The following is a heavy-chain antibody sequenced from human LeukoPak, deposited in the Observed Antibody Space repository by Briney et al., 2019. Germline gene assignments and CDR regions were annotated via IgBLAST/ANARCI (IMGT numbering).Heavy chain of an antibody. CDR1: GGSFSDYY. CDR3: ASRMYYYYGMDV. CDR2: IDHREST. V-gene: IGHV4-34*01. J-gene: IGHJ6*02. Sequence: SETLSLTCAVHGGSFSDYYWSWIRQPPGKGLEWIGEIDHRESTTYNPSLKSRVTISVDTSKNQFSLKLNSVTAADTAVYYCASRMYYYYGMDVWGQGTTVIVSS.